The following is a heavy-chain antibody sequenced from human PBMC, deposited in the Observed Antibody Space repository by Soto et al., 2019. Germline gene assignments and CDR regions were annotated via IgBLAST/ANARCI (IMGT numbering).Heavy chain of an antibody. CDR1: GGSISSGGYY. CDR3: ARARRNYYDSSGYPYYFDY. Sequence: SETLSLTCTVSGGSISSGGYYWSWIRQHPGKGLEWIGYIHYSGSTYYNPSLKSRVTISVDTSKIQFSLKLSSVTAADTAVYYCARARRNYYDSSGYPYYFDYWGQGTLVTVSS. J-gene: IGHJ4*02. V-gene: IGHV4-31*03. D-gene: IGHD3-22*01. CDR2: IHYSGST.